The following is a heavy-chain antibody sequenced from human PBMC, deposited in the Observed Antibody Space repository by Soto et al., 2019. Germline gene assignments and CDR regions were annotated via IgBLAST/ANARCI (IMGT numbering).Heavy chain of an antibody. D-gene: IGHD1-7*01. V-gene: IGHV1-69*13. CDR1: GGTFSSYA. J-gene: IGHJ6*02. CDR3: AREAELTEYYYGMDV. CDR2: IIPIFGTA. Sequence: SVKVSCKASGGTFSSYAISWVRQAPGQGLEWMGGIIPIFGTANYAQKFQGRVTITADESTSTAYMELSSLRSEDTAVYYCAREAELTEYYYGMDVSGQATTVTVSS.